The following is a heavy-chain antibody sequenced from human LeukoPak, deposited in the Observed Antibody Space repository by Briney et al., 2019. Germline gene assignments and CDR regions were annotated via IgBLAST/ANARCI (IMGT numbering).Heavy chain of an antibody. CDR3: AKDSKVTTLDY. D-gene: IGHD4-17*01. V-gene: IGHV3-7*03. CDR1: RFTFSRYW. CDR2: IKPDGSEK. Sequence: GGSLRLSCAASRFTFSRYWMSWVRQAPGKGLEWVANIKPDGSEKHYVDSVKGRFTISRDNAKNSLYLQMNSLRAEDTALYYCAKDSKVTTLDYWGQGTLVTVSS. J-gene: IGHJ4*02.